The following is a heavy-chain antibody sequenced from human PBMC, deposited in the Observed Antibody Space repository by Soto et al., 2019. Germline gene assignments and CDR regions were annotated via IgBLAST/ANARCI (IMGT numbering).Heavy chain of an antibody. CDR2: ISAYNGNT. V-gene: IGHV1-18*04. Sequence: GASVKVSCKASGYTFTSYYMHWVRQAPGQGLEWMGWISAYNGNTNYAQKLQGRVTMTTDTSTSTAYMELRSLRSDDTAVYYCARVLMGGYYVKDAFDIWGQGTMVTV. CDR3: ARVLMGGYYVKDAFDI. J-gene: IGHJ3*02. D-gene: IGHD3-22*01. CDR1: GYTFTSYY.